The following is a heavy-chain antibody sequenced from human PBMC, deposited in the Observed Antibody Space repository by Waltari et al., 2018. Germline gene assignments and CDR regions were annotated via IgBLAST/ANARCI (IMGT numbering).Heavy chain of an antibody. Sequence: QLQLQESGPGLVKPSETLSLTCTVSGGSISSSSYYWGWIRQPPGKGLEWIGSIYYSGSTYYNPSLKSRVTISVDTSKNQSSLKLSSVTAADTAVYYCARKVGSRDGDYPSFDYWGQGTLVTVSS. J-gene: IGHJ4*02. D-gene: IGHD4-17*01. V-gene: IGHV4-39*07. CDR1: GGSISSSSYY. CDR2: IYYSGST. CDR3: ARKVGSRDGDYPSFDY.